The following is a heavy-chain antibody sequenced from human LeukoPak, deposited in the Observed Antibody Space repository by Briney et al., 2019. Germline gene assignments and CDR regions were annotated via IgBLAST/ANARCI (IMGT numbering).Heavy chain of an antibody. J-gene: IGHJ5*02. D-gene: IGHD3-9*01. CDR1: GGSISSYY. V-gene: IGHV4-4*07. CDR2: IYTSGST. CDR3: ARDYDILTGYPQGGFDP. Sequence: PSETLSLTCTVSGGSISSYYWSWIRQPAGKGLEWIGCIYTSGSTNYNPSLKSRVTMSVDTSKNQFSLKLSSVTAADTAVYYCARDYDILTGYPQGGFDPWGQGTLVTVSS.